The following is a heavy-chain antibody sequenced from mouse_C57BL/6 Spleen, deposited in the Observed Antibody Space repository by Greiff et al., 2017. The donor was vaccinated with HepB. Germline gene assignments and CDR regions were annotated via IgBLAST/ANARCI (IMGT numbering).Heavy chain of an antibody. CDR2: IYPGNSDT. CDR3: SYGYDEDWFAY. D-gene: IGHD2-2*01. V-gene: IGHV1-5*01. Sequence: VQLQQSGPVLARPGASVKMSCKTSGYTFTSYWMHWVKQRPGQGLEWIGAIYPGNSDTSYNQKFKGKAKLTAVTSASTAYMELSSLTNEDSAVYYCSYGYDEDWFAYWGQGTLVTVSA. CDR1: GYTFTSYW. J-gene: IGHJ3*01.